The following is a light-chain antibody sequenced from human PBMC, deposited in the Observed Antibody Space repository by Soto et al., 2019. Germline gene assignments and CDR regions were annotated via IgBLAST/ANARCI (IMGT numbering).Light chain of an antibody. Sequence: DVQMTQSPSSLSASVGDSVTITCRLSPTVKTYLNWYQHKPGKAPQLLIYASSRLQTGVASRFSGSGSGTYFSLTISSLQPEDFATYYCQQTSTTPGTFGQGTKVDIK. CDR3: QQTSTTPGT. CDR1: PTVKTY. CDR2: ASS. J-gene: IGKJ1*01. V-gene: IGKV1-39*01.